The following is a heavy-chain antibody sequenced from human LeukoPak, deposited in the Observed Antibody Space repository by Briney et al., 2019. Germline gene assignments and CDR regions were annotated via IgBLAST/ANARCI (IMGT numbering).Heavy chain of an antibody. J-gene: IGHJ4*02. V-gene: IGHV5-51*01. CDR2: IFPGDSDT. Sequence: GESLKISCKGSGYSFTAHWSGWVRQMPGKGLEWMGMIFPGDSDTRYNPSFQGQVTISVDKSISTAYLQWSSLKASDTAMYYCARRGNYGDYWGQGTLVTVSS. CDR3: ARRGNYGDY. CDR1: GYSFTAHW. D-gene: IGHD3-16*01.